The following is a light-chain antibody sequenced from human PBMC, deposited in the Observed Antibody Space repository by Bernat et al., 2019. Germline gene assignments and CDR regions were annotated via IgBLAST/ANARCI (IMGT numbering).Light chain of an antibody. CDR3: MRYGSWSFS. CDR2: GGS. Sequence: EIVLTQSPDTLYVSPGERATLSCRASQPIPYSYLAWYQHRPGQPPRLLIYGGSNRATGTPARLAGGGSETDYALTVSRLEPDDFCVYFCMRYGSWSFSFGPGTKVEVK. CDR1: QPIPYSY. V-gene: IGKV3-20*01. J-gene: IGKJ1*01.